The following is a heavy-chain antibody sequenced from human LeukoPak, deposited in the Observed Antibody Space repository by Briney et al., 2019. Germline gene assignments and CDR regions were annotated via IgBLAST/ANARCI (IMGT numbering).Heavy chain of an antibody. CDR1: GFTFSSYA. Sequence: GRSLRLSCAASGFTFSSYAMHWVRQAPGKGLEWVAVISYDGSNKYYADSVKRRFTISRDNSKNTLYLQMNSLRAEDTAVYYCARGAKKLYCSGGSCRPGPCDYWGQGTLVTVSS. D-gene: IGHD2-15*01. CDR3: ARGAKKLYCSGGSCRPGPCDY. CDR2: ISYDGSNK. J-gene: IGHJ4*02. V-gene: IGHV3-30*04.